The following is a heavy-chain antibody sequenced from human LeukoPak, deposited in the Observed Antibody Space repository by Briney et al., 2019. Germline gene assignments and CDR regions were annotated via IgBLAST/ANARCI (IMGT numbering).Heavy chain of an antibody. V-gene: IGHV3-53*01. D-gene: IGHD5-24*01. CDR3: ARRDGYNSQVDY. Sequence: GGSLRLSCAASGFTVSSNYMSWVRQAPGKGLEWVSVIYSGGSTYGADYVKGRFTISRDNSKNTLYLQMNSLRAEDTAVYYCARRDGYNSQVDYWGQGTLVTVSS. J-gene: IGHJ4*02. CDR2: IYSGGST. CDR1: GFTVSSNY.